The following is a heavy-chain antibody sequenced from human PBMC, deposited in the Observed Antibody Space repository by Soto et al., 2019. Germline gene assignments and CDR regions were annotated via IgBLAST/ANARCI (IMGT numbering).Heavy chain of an antibody. Sequence: QVQLVQSGAEVKKPGSSVKVSCKASGGTFSTYGVSWVRQAPGQGLAWMGGIVPMFGTANYAQKYQGRVTITADESMTTAYMEMRSLRSDDTAVYFCAREADRRWLHLLDFWGQGTLVTVSS. V-gene: IGHV1-69*01. J-gene: IGHJ4*02. CDR2: IVPMFGTA. CDR1: GGTFSTYG. CDR3: AREADRRWLHLLDF. D-gene: IGHD5-12*01.